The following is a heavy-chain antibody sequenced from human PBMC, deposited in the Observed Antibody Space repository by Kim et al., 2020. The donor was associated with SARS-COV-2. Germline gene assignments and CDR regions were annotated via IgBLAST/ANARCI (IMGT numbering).Heavy chain of an antibody. CDR3: ARDQGRSSWYDYYYYYGMDV. Sequence: ASVKVSCKASGYTFTSYYMHWVRQAPGQGLEWMGIINPSGGSTSYAQKFQGRVTMTRDTSTSTVYMELSSLRSEDTAVYYCARDQGRSSWYDYYYYYGMDVWGQGTTVTVSS. D-gene: IGHD6-13*01. V-gene: IGHV1-46*01. CDR1: GYTFTSYY. J-gene: IGHJ6*02. CDR2: INPSGGST.